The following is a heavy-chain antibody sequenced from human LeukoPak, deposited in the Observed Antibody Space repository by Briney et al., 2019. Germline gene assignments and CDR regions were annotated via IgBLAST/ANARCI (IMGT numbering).Heavy chain of an antibody. D-gene: IGHD3-3*01. Sequence: GGSLRLSCAASGFTFSSYAMSWVRQAPGKGLEWVSAISGSGGSTYYADSVKGRFTISRDNSKNTLYLQMNSLRAEDTAAYYCAKDTTFWSGPWEFDYWGQGTLVTVSS. CDR3: AKDTTFWSGPWEFDY. CDR2: ISGSGGST. V-gene: IGHV3-23*01. J-gene: IGHJ4*02. CDR1: GFTFSSYA.